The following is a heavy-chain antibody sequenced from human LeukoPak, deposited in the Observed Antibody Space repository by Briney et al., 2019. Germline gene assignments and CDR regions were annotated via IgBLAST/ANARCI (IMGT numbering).Heavy chain of an antibody. D-gene: IGHD3-22*01. Sequence: GGSLRLSCAASGFTVSSNYMSWVRQAPGKGLEWVSVIYSGGSTYYADSVKGRFTISRDNSKNTLYLQMNSLRAEDTAVYYCARGLRYYDSSGYSYYFDYWGQGTLVTVSS. CDR2: IYSGGST. J-gene: IGHJ4*02. V-gene: IGHV3-66*01. CDR3: ARGLRYYDSSGYSYYFDY. CDR1: GFTVSSNY.